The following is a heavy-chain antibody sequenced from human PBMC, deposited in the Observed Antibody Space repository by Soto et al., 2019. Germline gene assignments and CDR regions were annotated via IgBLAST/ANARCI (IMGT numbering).Heavy chain of an antibody. CDR3: AREVYRLNSWFDP. CDR1: GFSLSTSGMC. Sequence: SGPTLVNPTQTLTLTCTFSGFSLSTSGMCVSWIRQPPGKALEWLARIDWDDDKYYSTSLKTRLTTSKDTSKNQVVLTMTNMDPVDTATYYCAREVYRLNSWFDPWGQGTLVTSPQ. J-gene: IGHJ5*02. V-gene: IGHV2-70*11. D-gene: IGHD3-16*02. CDR2: IDWDDDK.